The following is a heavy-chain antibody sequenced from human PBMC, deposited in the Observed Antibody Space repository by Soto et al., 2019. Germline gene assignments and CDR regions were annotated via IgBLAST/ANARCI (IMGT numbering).Heavy chain of an antibody. D-gene: IGHD6-19*01. CDR2: INSDGSAT. J-gene: IGHJ4*02. Sequence: AGGSLRLSCAASGFSFSDHLMHWVRQVPGKGLVWVARINSDGSATTYADSVKGRFTISRANARNTLFLQMDSLRAEDTALYYCARGYSSGPDYWGQGTLVTVS. CDR3: ARGYSSGPDY. V-gene: IGHV3-74*01. CDR1: GFSFSDHL.